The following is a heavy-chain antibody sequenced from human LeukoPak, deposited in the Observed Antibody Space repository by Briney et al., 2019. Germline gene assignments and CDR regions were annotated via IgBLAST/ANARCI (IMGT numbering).Heavy chain of an antibody. V-gene: IGHV3-74*01. Sequence: GGSLRLSCAASGFTFSSYTMHWVRQAPGKGPMWVSRICPDGTVTNYADSVKARFIISRDNARNTVYLQMNSLRVEDTAVYYCVRDFRSADYWGQGTLVTVSS. CDR2: ICPDGTVT. CDR3: VRDFRSADY. J-gene: IGHJ4*02. CDR1: GFTFSSYT.